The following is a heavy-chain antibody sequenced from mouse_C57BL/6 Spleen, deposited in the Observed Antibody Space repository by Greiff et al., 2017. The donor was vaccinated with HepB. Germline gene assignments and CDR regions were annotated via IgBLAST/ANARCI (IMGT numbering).Heavy chain of an antibody. V-gene: IGHV14-2*01. J-gene: IGHJ2*01. CDR3: ARSPFITDYFDY. CDR2: IDPEDGET. CDR1: GFNIKDYY. D-gene: IGHD1-1*01. Sequence: VHVKQSGAELVKPGASVKLSCTASGFNIKDYYMHWVKQRTEQGLEWIGRIDPEDGETKYAPKFQGKATITADTSSNTAYLQLSSLTSEDTAVYYCARSPFITDYFDYWGQGTTLTVSS.